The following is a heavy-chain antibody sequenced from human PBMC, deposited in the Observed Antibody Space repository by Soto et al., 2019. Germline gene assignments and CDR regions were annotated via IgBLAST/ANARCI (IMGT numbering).Heavy chain of an antibody. Sequence: GEGLRLSCAASGFPFTRYSMNWVRPAPGKGLEWVAAITGSGGSTYYADSVKGRFTISRDNSKNTLYLQMNSLRAEDTAVYYCAKDSYCGGDCYSGLYYWGQGTRVTVSA. V-gene: IGHV3-23*01. CDR3: AKDSYCGGDCYSGLYY. J-gene: IGHJ4*02. CDR2: ITGSGGST. D-gene: IGHD2-21*02. CDR1: GFPFTRYS.